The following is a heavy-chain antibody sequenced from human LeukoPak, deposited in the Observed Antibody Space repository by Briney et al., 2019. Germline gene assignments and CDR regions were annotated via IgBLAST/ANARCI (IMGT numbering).Heavy chain of an antibody. D-gene: IGHD6-13*01. CDR3: RGSIRYKTAFDI. CDR1: GFTFSDAA. V-gene: IGHV3-73*01. CDR2: IRNKVDNYAT. Sequence: GGSLRLSCAAPGFTFSDAAIHGVRQASGKGLEWVGRIRNKVDNYATAYAESVKGRFTVSRDDSNNTAYLQMNSLKIEDTAVYYCRGSIRYKTAFDIWGQGTVVTVSS. J-gene: IGHJ3*02.